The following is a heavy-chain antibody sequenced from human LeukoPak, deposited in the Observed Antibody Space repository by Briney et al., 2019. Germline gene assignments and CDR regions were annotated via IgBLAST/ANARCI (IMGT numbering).Heavy chain of an antibody. CDR2: ISAYNGNT. Sequence: ASVKVSCKASGYTFTSYGISWVRQAPGQGLEWMGWISAYNGNTNYAQKLQGRVTMTTDTSTSTAYMELRSLRSDDTAVYYCARESRYFDWLPTYYYYMDVWGKGTTVTISS. J-gene: IGHJ6*03. CDR3: ARESRYFDWLPTYYYYMDV. V-gene: IGHV1-18*01. CDR1: GYTFTSYG. D-gene: IGHD3-9*01.